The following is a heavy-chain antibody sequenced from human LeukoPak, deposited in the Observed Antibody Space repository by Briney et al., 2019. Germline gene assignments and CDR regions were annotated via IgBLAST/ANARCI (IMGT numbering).Heavy chain of an antibody. J-gene: IGHJ3*02. CDR3: ARDHCSSTSCHHDAFDI. CDR1: GVSISSYY. CDR2: IYYSGST. Sequence: SETLSLTCTVSGVSISSYYWSWIRQPPGKGLEWIGYIYYSGSTNYNPSLKSRVTISVDTSKNQFSLKLNSVTAADTAVYYCARDHCSSTSCHHDAFDIWGQGTMVTVSS. V-gene: IGHV4-59*01. D-gene: IGHD2-2*01.